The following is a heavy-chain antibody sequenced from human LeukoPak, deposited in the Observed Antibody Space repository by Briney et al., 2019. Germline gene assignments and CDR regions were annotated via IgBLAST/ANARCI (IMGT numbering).Heavy chain of an antibody. CDR2: ISGSGGST. CDR1: GFTFSSYA. Sequence: GGSLRLSCAASGFTFSSYAMSWVRQAPGKGLEWVSAISGSGGSTYCADSVKGRFTISRDNSKNTLYLQMNSLRAEDTAVYYCAKSLAEKGDPYYFDYWGQGTLVTVSS. D-gene: IGHD2-21*02. V-gene: IGHV3-23*01. J-gene: IGHJ4*02. CDR3: AKSLAEKGDPYYFDY.